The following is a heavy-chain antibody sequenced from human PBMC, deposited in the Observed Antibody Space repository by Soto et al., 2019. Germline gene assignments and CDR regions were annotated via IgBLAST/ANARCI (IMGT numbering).Heavy chain of an antibody. CDR1: GGSISSSTYY. V-gene: IGHV4-39*01. J-gene: IGHJ6*02. CDR2: IYYSGSA. D-gene: IGHD4-17*01. Sequence: QVQLQESGPGLVKPSETLSLTCTVSGGSISSSTYYWGWIRQPPGKGLEWIGFIYYSGSAYYNPSLKSRVTISIDTSKNQVSLKLTSVTAADTAVFYCARHGVDYGDYASYYYYGMDVWGRGTTVTVSS. CDR3: ARHGVDYGDYASYYYYGMDV.